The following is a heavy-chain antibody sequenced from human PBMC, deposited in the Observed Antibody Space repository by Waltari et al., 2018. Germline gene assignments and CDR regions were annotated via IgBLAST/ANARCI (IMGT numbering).Heavy chain of an antibody. CDR2: IYYSGST. V-gene: IGHV4-59*01. CDR3: ARAQGDTAIPRITQYYFDY. CDR1: GGSISSYY. D-gene: IGHD5-18*01. Sequence: QVQLQESGPGLVKPSETLSLTCTVPGGSISSYYWRLIRQPPGKGLEWIGYIYYSGSTNYNPSLKSRVTISVDTSKNQFSLKLSSVTAADTAVYYCARAQGDTAIPRITQYYFDYWGQGTLVTVSS. J-gene: IGHJ4*02.